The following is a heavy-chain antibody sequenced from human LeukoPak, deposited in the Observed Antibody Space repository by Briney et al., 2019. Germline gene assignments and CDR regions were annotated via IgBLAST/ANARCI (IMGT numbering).Heavy chain of an antibody. Sequence: GGSLRLSCAASRFTFSSYEINWVRQAPGKGLEWVSYISISGTPIHYADSVKGRFTISRDDAKNSLFLQMNSLRAEDAAVYYCAREKTACGGDCYDSWGQGTLVTVSS. J-gene: IGHJ4*02. CDR3: AREKTACGGDCYDS. CDR2: ISISGTPI. V-gene: IGHV3-48*03. D-gene: IGHD2-21*01. CDR1: RFTFSSYE.